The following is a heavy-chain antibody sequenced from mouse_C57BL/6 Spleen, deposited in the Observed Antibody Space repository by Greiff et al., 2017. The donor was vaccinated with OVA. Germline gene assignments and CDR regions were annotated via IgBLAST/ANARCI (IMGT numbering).Heavy chain of an antibody. CDR1: GYTFTSYW. CDR2: INPSNGGT. D-gene: IGHD2-1*01. Sequence: QVHVKQPGTELVKPGASVKLSCKASGYTFTSYWMHWVKQRPGQGLEWIGNINPSNGGTNYNEKFKSKATLTVDKSSSTAYMQLSSLTSEDSAVYYCARQGNYGWAMDYWGQGTSVTVSS. J-gene: IGHJ4*01. V-gene: IGHV1-53*01. CDR3: ARQGNYGWAMDY.